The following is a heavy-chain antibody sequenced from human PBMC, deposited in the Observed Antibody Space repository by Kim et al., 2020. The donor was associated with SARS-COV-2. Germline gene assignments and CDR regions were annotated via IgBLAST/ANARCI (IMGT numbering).Heavy chain of an antibody. Sequence: DSVKGRFTISRDNSKNTLYLQMNSLRAEDTAVYYCARDPNVYGDYGYFQHWGQGTLVTVSS. J-gene: IGHJ1*01. V-gene: IGHV3-30*01. D-gene: IGHD4-17*01. CDR3: ARDPNVYGDYGYFQH.